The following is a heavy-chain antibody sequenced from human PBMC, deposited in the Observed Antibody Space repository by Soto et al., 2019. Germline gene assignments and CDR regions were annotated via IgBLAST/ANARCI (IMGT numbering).Heavy chain of an antibody. CDR1: GFTVSSNY. V-gene: IGHV3-53*01. CDR2: IYSGGST. D-gene: IGHD3-22*01. Sequence: GGSLRLSCAASGFTVSSNYMSWVRQAPGKGLEWVSVIYSGGSTYYADSVKGRFTISRDNSKNTLYLQMNSLRAEDTAVYYCARDGVDYSDTSAYYYYYYYGLDVWGQGTTVTVSS. CDR3: ARDGVDYSDTSAYYYYYYYGLDV. J-gene: IGHJ6*02.